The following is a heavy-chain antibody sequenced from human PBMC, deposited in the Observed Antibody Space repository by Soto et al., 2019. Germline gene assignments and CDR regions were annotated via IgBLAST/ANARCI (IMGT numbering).Heavy chain of an antibody. CDR1: GDIFNNYF. CDR2: IHPKDGRT. J-gene: IGHJ4*02. Sequence: QVHLVQSGAEVKKPGASVKVSCKASGDIFNNYFLHWVRQAPGQGLEWVGIIHPKDGRTSYAQGXQXXXTXXRDASTNSVFLELTSLRSEDTAMYYCARALTEFDLWGPGTLITVSS. CDR3: ARALTEFDL. V-gene: IGHV1-46*02.